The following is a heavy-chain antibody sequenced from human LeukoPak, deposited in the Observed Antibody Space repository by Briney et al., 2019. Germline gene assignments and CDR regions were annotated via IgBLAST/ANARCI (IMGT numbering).Heavy chain of an antibody. CDR1: GGSISSGGYY. CDR2: IYYSGST. Sequence: SETLSLTCTVSGGSISSGGYYWSWIRQHPGKGLEWIGYIYYSGSTYYNPSLKSRVTIPVDTSKNQFSLKLSSVTAADTAVYYCEREVVITPYYYYYGMDVWGQGTTVTVSS. D-gene: IGHD3-22*01. V-gene: IGHV4-31*03. J-gene: IGHJ6*02. CDR3: EREVVITPYYYYYGMDV.